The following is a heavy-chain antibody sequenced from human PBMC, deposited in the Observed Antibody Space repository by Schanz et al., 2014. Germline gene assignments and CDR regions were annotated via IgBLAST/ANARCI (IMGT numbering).Heavy chain of an antibody. J-gene: IGHJ4*02. CDR3: ARDQSPYTNSSDVRYFDY. Sequence: QVQLVQSGAEVKKPGASVKVSCKASGYTLKNYGISWVRQAPGQGLEWMGWISTSNGNTNYIQKLQGRVTMTTDTSTSTAYMELRSLRSDDTAVYYCARDQSPYTNSSDVRYFDYWGQGSLVTVSS. CDR1: GYTLKNYG. V-gene: IGHV1-18*01. D-gene: IGHD6-6*01. CDR2: ISTSNGNT.